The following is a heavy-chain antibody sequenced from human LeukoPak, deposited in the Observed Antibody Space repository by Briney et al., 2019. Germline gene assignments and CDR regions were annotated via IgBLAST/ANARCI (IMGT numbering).Heavy chain of an antibody. D-gene: IGHD3-10*01. Sequence: PGGSLRLSCAASGFTFSSYAVHWVRQAPGKGLEWVALISYDGSNKYYADSVKGRFTISRDNSKNTLYLQMSGLRAEDTAVYYCARDYGSGTYYNGYFDYWGQGTLVTVSS. CDR1: GFTFSSYA. V-gene: IGHV3-30*04. CDR3: ARDYGSGTYYNGYFDY. J-gene: IGHJ4*02. CDR2: ISYDGSNK.